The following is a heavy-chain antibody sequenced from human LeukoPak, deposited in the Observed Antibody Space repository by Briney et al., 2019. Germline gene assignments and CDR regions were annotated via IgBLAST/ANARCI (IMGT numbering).Heavy chain of an antibody. D-gene: IGHD5-12*01. V-gene: IGHV3-64*02. CDR3: ARRGSGYAYDY. CDR1: GFSFSSFP. CDR2: ISSTGGNT. Sequence: PGGSLRLSCAASGFSFSSFPMHWVRQAPGKGLEYVSAISSTGGNTYYADSVKGRFTISRDNSKNTLYLQMGSLRAEDTAVYYCARRGSGYAYDYWGQGTLVTASS. J-gene: IGHJ4*02.